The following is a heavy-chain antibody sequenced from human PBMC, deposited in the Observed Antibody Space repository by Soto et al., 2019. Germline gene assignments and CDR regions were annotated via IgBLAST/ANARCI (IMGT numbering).Heavy chain of an antibody. CDR2: IYYSGST. J-gene: IGHJ6*02. D-gene: IGHD3-3*01. CDR1: GGSISSSSYY. Sequence: PSETLSLTCTVSGGSISSSSYYWGWIRQPPGKGLEWIGSIYYSGSTYYNPSLKSRVTISVDTSKNQFSLKLSSVTAADTAVYYCASLGSYYDFWSGYFHYYGMDVWGQGTTVTVSS. CDR3: ASLGSYYDFWSGYFHYYGMDV. V-gene: IGHV4-39*01.